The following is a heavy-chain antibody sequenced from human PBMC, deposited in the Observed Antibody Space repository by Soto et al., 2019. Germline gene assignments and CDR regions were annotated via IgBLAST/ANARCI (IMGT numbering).Heavy chain of an antibody. J-gene: IGHJ5*02. CDR3: AKDRGSSLHHWFDP. Sequence: GGSLRLSCAASGFTLSSYGMSWVRQAPGKGLEWVSVISDGGGSTFYADSVKGRFTISRDNSKNTLYLQMNGLRADDTAVYYCAKDRGSSLHHWFDPWGQGTLVTVSS. D-gene: IGHD6-13*01. CDR2: ISDGGGST. CDR1: GFTLSSYG. V-gene: IGHV3-23*01.